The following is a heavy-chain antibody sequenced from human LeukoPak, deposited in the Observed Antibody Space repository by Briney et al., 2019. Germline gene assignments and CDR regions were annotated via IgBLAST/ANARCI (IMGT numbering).Heavy chain of an antibody. CDR3: ARDYGDNRSPFDY. CDR1: GDSLASNSAA. D-gene: IGHD4-17*01. CDR2: TYYRSKLYN. V-gene: IGHV6-1*01. Sequence: SQTLSLTCALSGDSLASNSAAWDWLRQSPSRGLEWLGRTYYRSKLYNDFAVSVKSLITRNPDTPKKQFSLQLNSVTPEDTAVYYCARDYGDNRSPFDYWGQGTLVTVSS. J-gene: IGHJ4*02.